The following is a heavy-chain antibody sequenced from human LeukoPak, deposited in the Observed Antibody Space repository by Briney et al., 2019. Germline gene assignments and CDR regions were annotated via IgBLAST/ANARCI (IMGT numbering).Heavy chain of an antibody. CDR3: ARYNSGRSGY. V-gene: IGHV3-33*08. Sequence: PGGSLRLSCAASGFTFSSYGMHWVRQAPGKGLEWEAVIWYDGSKKYYADSVTGRFTVSRDNSKNTLYLQMNSLRAEDTAVYFCARYNSGRSGYWGQGTLVTVSS. J-gene: IGHJ4*01. D-gene: IGHD1-26*01. CDR2: IWYDGSKK. CDR1: GFTFSSYG.